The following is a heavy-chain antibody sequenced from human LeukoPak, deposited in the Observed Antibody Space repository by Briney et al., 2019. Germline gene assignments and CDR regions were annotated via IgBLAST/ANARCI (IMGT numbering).Heavy chain of an antibody. D-gene: IGHD4/OR15-4a*01. J-gene: IGHJ5*02. V-gene: IGHV1-46*01. Sequence: ASVKVSCKASGYTFTSYYMHWVRQAPGQGLEWMGIINPSGGSTSYAQKFQGRVTMTRDMSTSTVYMELSSLRSEDTAVYYCARDLRHDYGEANWFDPWGQGTLVTVSS. CDR2: INPSGGST. CDR3: ARDLRHDYGEANWFDP. CDR1: GYTFTSYY.